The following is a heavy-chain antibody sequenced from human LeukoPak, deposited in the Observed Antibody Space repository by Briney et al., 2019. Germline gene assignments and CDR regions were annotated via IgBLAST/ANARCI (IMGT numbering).Heavy chain of an antibody. D-gene: IGHD3-10*01. CDR2: INPNSGDT. CDR3: ARDIGSGSYY. Sequence: ASVKVSCKASGYTFTGYYIHWVRQAPGQGLEWMGWINPNSGDTNYAQKFQGRVTMTRDTSINTAYMELSRLRFDDTAVYYCARDIGSGSYYWGQGTLVTVSS. V-gene: IGHV1-2*02. J-gene: IGHJ4*02. CDR1: GYTFTGYY.